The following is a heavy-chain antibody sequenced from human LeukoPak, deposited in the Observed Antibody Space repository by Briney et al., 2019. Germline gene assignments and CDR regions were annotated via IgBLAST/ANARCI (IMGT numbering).Heavy chain of an antibody. CDR2: INHSGST. J-gene: IGHJ3*02. D-gene: IGHD2-15*01. V-gene: IGHV4-34*01. CDR3: ARSRYCSGGSCPLAFDI. CDR1: GGSFSGYD. Sequence: SETLSLTCAIYGGSFSGYDWSWIRQPRGKGLEWIGEINHSGSTNYNPSLKSRVTISVDTSKNQFSLKLSSVTAADTAVYYCARSRYCSGGSCPLAFDIWGQGTMVTVSS.